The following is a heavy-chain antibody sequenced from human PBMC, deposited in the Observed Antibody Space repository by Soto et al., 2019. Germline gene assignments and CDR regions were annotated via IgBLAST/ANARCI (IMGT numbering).Heavy chain of an antibody. CDR1: GGSISSFS. Sequence: SETLSLTCTVSGGSISSFSWSWIRQAAGKGLEWIGLIHTSGSTNYNPSLRGRVAMSVDTSKNQFSLNLNSVTAADTAVYFCVRGPNWSYYYGVDVWGQGTTVTVSS. V-gene: IGHV4-4*07. CDR3: VRGPNWSYYYGVDV. CDR2: IHTSGST. J-gene: IGHJ6*02. D-gene: IGHD1-20*01.